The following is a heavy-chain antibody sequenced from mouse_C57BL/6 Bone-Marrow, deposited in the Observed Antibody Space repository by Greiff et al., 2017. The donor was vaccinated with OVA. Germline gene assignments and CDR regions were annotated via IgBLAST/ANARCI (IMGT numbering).Heavy chain of an antibody. Sequence: VQLQQSGPELVKPGASVKISCKASGYTFTDYYMNWVKQSHGKSLEWIGDINPNNGGTSYNQKFKGKATLTVDKSSSTAYMELRSLTSEDSAVYYCARPLRAYWGQGTLVTVSA. V-gene: IGHV1-26*01. CDR1: GYTFTDYY. CDR3: ARPLRAY. CDR2: INPNNGGT. D-gene: IGHD3-2*02. J-gene: IGHJ3*01.